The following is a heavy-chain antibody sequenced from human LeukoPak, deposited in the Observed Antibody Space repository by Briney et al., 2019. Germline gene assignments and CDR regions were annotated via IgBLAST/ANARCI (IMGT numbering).Heavy chain of an antibody. Sequence: GGSLRLSCAGSGFRFGSNTMSWVRQAPGWGLEWVSAISNNGGRTDYADAVKGRFTISSDNSKSTLYLHMDSLRADDTAVYYCARDEDTSALSEYWGQGTLVTVSS. CDR2: ISNNGGRT. J-gene: IGHJ4*02. D-gene: IGHD2/OR15-2a*01. V-gene: IGHV3-23*01. CDR3: ARDEDTSALSEY. CDR1: GFRFGSNT.